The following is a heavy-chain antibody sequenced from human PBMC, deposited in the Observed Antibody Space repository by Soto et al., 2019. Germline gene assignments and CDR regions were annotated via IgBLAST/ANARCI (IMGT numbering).Heavy chain of an antibody. J-gene: IGHJ4*02. D-gene: IGHD1-26*01. CDR1: GFIFSSYT. V-gene: IGHV3-30-3*01. CDR3: ARAPSGSYPEFDY. CDR2: ITYDGSNQ. Sequence: GGSLRLSCAASGFIFSSYTMHWVRQAPGKGLEWVGVITYDGSNQYYADSVKGRFTISRDNSRNMLFLQMNSLRPDDTAAYYCARAPSGSYPEFDYWGQGTLVTVSS.